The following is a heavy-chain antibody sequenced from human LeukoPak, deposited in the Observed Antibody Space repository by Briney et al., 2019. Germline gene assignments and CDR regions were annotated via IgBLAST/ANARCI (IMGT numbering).Heavy chain of an antibody. J-gene: IGHJ3*02. V-gene: IGHV3-48*01. CDR3: ARGYSRAAFDI. D-gene: IGHD2-15*01. CDR2: ISSTGGTI. Sequence: GGSLRLSCAASGFTFRNYLMNWVRQAPGKGLEWVSFISSTGGTIYYADSVKGRFTVSRDNDRNSLLLQMNSLRAEDTALYYCARGYSRAAFDIWGQGTVVAVSS. CDR1: GFTFRNYL.